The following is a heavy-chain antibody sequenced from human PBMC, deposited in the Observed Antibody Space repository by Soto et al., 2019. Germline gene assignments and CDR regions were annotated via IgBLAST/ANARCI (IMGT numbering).Heavy chain of an antibody. CDR1: GFPFSDAY. CDR2: IRTKTDGGTA. D-gene: IGHD2-8*01. J-gene: IGHJ4*01. Sequence: GGSLRLSCAVSGFPFSDAYMTWVRQAPGKGLEWLGRIRTKTDGGTADYAAHVKDRFIVSRDDSKETLYLQMNSLRTEDTAVYFCNTGRCTHGVCDDYWGHGTLVTVSS. CDR3: NTGRCTHGVCDDY. V-gene: IGHV3-15*01.